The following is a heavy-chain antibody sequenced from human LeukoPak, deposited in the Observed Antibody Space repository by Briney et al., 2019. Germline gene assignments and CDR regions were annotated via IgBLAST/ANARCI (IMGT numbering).Heavy chain of an antibody. D-gene: IGHD7-27*01. V-gene: IGHV3-30*18. CDR3: AKELSATPRAAVQTGDAFDV. J-gene: IGHJ3*01. Sequence: GGSLRLSCAASGFTFNRYGMHWVRQAPGKGLEWVAVISFDGKISYYADSVKGRFIISRDNSKNTLDLQMNSLRPEDTAGYYCAKELSATPRAAVQTGDAFDVWGQGTMVTVSS. CDR2: ISFDGKIS. CDR1: GFTFNRYG.